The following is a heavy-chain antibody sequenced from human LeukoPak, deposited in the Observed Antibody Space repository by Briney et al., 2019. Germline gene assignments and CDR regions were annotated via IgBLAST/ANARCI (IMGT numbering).Heavy chain of an antibody. CDR3: ARVVGDIVVVPAAADAFDI. CDR1: GVSISSGGYY. CDR2: IYYSGST. D-gene: IGHD2-2*01. Sequence: PSQTLSLTCAVSGVSISSGGYYWSWTRQHPGKGLGWIGYIYYSGSTYYNPSLKSRVTISVDTSKNQFSLKLSSVTAADTAVYYCARVVGDIVVVPAAADAFDIWGQGTMVTVSS. J-gene: IGHJ3*02. V-gene: IGHV4-31*11.